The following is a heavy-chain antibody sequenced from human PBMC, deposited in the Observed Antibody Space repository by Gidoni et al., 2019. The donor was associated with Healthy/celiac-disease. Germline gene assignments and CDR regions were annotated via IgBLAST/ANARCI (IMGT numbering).Heavy chain of an antibody. J-gene: IGHJ4*02. CDR3: ARDGEYSSSPWDY. CDR2: ISSSSSYI. D-gene: IGHD6-6*01. CDR1: GFTFSSYS. Sequence: EVQLVESGGGLVKPGGSLRLSCSASGFTFSSYSMNWVRQAPGKGLEWVSSISSSSSYIYYEDSVKGRFTISRDKDKNSLYLQMNSLRAEDTAVYYCARDGEYSSSPWDYWGQGTLVTVSS. V-gene: IGHV3-21*01.